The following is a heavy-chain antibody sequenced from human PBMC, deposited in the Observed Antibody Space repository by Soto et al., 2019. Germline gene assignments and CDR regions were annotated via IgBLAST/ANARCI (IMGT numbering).Heavy chain of an antibody. CDR2: IYYSGST. CDR3: ARHPAGLRYFDY. J-gene: IGHJ4*02. V-gene: IGHV4-30-4*01. Sequence: SETLSLTCSVSGGSISSGDYYWNWIRQSPGKGLEWIGYIYYSGSTFYNLSLKSRVTISVDTSKNQFSLKLTSLTAADTAVYYCARHPAGLRYFDYWGPGTLVTVSS. D-gene: IGHD3-9*01. CDR1: GGSISSGDYY.